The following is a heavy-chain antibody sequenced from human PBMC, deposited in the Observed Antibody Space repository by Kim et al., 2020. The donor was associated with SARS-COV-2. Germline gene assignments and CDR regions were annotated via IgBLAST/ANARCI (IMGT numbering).Heavy chain of an antibody. CDR2: IIPIFGTA. V-gene: IGHV1-69*13. CDR1: GGTFSSYA. CDR3: ARGGCSSTSCYEDEYYYGMDV. D-gene: IGHD2-2*01. Sequence: SVKVSCKASGGTFSSYAISWVRQAPGQGLEWMGGIIPIFGTANYAQKFQGRVTITADESTSTAYMELSSLRSEDTAVYYCARGGCSSTSCYEDEYYYGMDVWGQGTTVTVSS. J-gene: IGHJ6*02.